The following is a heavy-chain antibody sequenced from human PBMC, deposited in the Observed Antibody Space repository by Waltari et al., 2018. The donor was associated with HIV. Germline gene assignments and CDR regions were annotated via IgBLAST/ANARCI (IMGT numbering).Heavy chain of an antibody. J-gene: IGHJ4*02. CDR1: GFTFSNFA. CDR2: FWSDGAEI. V-gene: IGHV3-33*01. Sequence: QVQLVESGGGVVQPGTSLTPSCAVSGFTFSNFAFRWVRQSPGSRLEWLAVFWSDGAEISYADSVKGRFTISKDSSQKTLYLHLTSLRAEDTALYYCARGYSSSRWIPLYHWGRGTLVTVSS. CDR3: ARGYSSSRWIPLYH. D-gene: IGHD6-6*01.